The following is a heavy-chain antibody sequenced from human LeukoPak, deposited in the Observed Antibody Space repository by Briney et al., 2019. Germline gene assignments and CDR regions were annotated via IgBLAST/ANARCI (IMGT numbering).Heavy chain of an antibody. Sequence: GGSLTLSCSASGFTFKDYYMSWIRQAPGQGLEWVSYVSISGRTIYYAAPVKGRSTISKDNPKTSLDLHMNSPRAEDTPVYSCARGRIYRPWGQGTLVTVSS. D-gene: IGHD2-21*01. CDR1: GFTFKDYY. CDR3: ARGRIYRP. J-gene: IGHJ5*02. V-gene: IGHV3-11*04. CDR2: VSISGRTI.